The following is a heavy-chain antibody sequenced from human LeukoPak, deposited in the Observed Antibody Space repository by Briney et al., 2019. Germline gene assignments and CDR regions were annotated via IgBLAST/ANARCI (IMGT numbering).Heavy chain of an antibody. J-gene: IGHJ4*02. V-gene: IGHV3-23*01. CDR1: GFTFSNYT. Sequence: GGSLRLSCAASGFTFSNYTRTWVRQAPGKGLEWVSGIRGSSGSTYYADSAKGRFTISRDNSKNTLYLQMNSLRAEDTALYYCARALGHRLYYFDYWGQGTLVTVSS. D-gene: IGHD1-14*01. CDR3: ARALGHRLYYFDY. CDR2: IRGSSGST.